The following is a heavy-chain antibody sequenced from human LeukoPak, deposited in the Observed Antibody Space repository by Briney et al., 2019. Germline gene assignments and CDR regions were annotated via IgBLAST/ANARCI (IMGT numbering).Heavy chain of an antibody. Sequence: GGSLRLSCAASGFTFSSNYMSWVRQAPGKGLEWVSIIYSGGGTNYADSVKGRFTISRDNSKNTLYLQMNSLRAEDTAVYYCASPYYYASGSFDVWGQGTLVTVSS. CDR2: IYSGGGT. CDR3: ASPYYYASGSFDV. V-gene: IGHV3-53*01. D-gene: IGHD3-10*01. CDR1: GFTFSSNY. J-gene: IGHJ4*02.